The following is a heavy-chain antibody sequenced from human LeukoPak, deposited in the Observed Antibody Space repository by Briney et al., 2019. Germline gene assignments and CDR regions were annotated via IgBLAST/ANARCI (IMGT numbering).Heavy chain of an antibody. V-gene: IGHV3-30*01. D-gene: IGHD1-26*01. CDR1: GFTFSSYA. CDR3: ARETSGSYYYYYYYMDV. J-gene: IGHJ6*03. Sequence: PGRSLRLSCAASGFTFSSYAMHWVRQAPGKGLEGVAVISYDGSNKYSADSVKGRFTISRDNSKNTLYLQMNSLRAEDTAVYYCARETSGSYYYYYYYMDVWGKGTTVTVSS. CDR2: ISYDGSNK.